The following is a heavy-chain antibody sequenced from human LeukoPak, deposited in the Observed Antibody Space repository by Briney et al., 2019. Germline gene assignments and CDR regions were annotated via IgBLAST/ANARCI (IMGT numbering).Heavy chain of an antibody. CDR1: GFSFTNYW. Sequence: PGGSLRLSCAASGFSFTNYWMSWVRQAPGKGLEWVANVKEDGTTKQYVDSVKGRFTISRDNAKNSLYLQMDSLRAEDTAVYYCVSQGVVPHWGQGTLVSVSS. CDR2: VKEDGTTK. V-gene: IGHV3-7*01. J-gene: IGHJ4*02. D-gene: IGHD2-15*01. CDR3: VSQGVVPH.